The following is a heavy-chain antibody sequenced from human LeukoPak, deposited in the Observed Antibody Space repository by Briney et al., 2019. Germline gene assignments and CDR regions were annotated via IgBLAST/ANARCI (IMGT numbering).Heavy chain of an antibody. CDR1: GGSISSYY. Sequence: SETLSLTCTVSGGSISSYYWSGLRQPPGKGLAWVGYIYYSGSTNYNPSLKSRVTISVDTSKNKSSLKLSSVTAAGTAVYYFARGERVATIPAYFVYWGQGALVTVSS. CDR3: ARGERVATIPAYFVY. J-gene: IGHJ4*02. V-gene: IGHV4-59*01. D-gene: IGHD5-12*01. CDR2: IYYSGST.